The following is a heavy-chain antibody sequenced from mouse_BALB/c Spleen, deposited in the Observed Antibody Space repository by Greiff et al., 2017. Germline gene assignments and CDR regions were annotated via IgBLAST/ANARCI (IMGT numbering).Heavy chain of an antibody. CDR1: GYAFTNYL. CDR2: INPGSGGT. CDR3: ARRYFDV. V-gene: IGHV1-54*01. Sequence: VQLQQSGAELVRPGTSVKVSCKASGYAFTNYLIEWVKQRPGQGLEWIGVINPGSGGTNYNEKFKGKATLTADKSSSTAYMQLSSLTSDDSAVYFCARRYFDVWGAGTTVTVSS. J-gene: IGHJ1*01.